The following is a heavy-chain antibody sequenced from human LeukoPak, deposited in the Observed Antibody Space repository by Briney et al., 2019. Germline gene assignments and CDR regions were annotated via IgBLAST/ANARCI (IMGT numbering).Heavy chain of an antibody. Sequence: SSETLSLTCTVSGGSISSGDYFWRWIRQPPGKGLEWIGYIYYSGSTYYDSSLKSRVTISVDTSKNQFSLKLSSVTAADTAVYYCARSPYCSGGSCYSSWFRNDAFDIWGQGTMVTVSS. D-gene: IGHD2-15*01. V-gene: IGHV4-30-4*01. CDR1: GGSISSGDYF. J-gene: IGHJ3*02. CDR3: ARSPYCSGGSCYSSWFRNDAFDI. CDR2: IYYSGST.